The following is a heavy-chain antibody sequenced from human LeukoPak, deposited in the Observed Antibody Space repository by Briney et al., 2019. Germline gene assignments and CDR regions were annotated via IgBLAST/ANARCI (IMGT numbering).Heavy chain of an antibody. CDR1: GFTFSSYS. CDR2: ISSSSSYI. Sequence: GGSLRLSCAASGFTFSSYSMTWVRQAPGKGLEWVSFISSSSSYIYYADSVKGRFTISRDNAKNSLYPQMNSLRAEDTAVYYCANTFIELWAPGGMDVWGQGTTVTVSS. D-gene: IGHD5-18*01. CDR3: ANTFIELWAPGGMDV. J-gene: IGHJ6*02. V-gene: IGHV3-21*01.